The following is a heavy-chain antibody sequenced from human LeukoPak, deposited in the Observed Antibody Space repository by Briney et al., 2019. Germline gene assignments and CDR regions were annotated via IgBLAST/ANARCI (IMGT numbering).Heavy chain of an antibody. CDR1: GFTFSSYS. CDR3: ARAPGVAAPYYYYGMDV. J-gene: IGHJ6*02. D-gene: IGHD3-10*01. V-gene: IGHV3-21*01. CDR2: ISSSSSYI. Sequence: PGGSLRLSCAASGFTFSSYSMNWVRQAPGKGLEWVSSISSSSSYIYYADSVKGRFTISRDNAKNSLYLQMNSLRAGDTAVYYCARAPGVAAPYYYYGMDVWGQGTTVTVSS.